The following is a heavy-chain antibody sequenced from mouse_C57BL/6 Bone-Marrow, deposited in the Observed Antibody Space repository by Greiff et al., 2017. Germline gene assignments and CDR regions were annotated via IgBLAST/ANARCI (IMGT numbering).Heavy chain of an antibody. D-gene: IGHD3-3*01. V-gene: IGHV14-4*01. CDR3: TSRDSWFAY. CDR1: GFNIKDDY. CDR2: IDPETGDT. J-gene: IGHJ3*01. Sequence: EVKLVESGAELVRPGASVKLSCTASGFNIKDDYMHWVKQRPEQGLEWIGWIDPETGDTEYASKFQGKATITADTSSNTAYLQLSSLTSEDTAVYYCTSRDSWFAYWGQGTLVTVSA.